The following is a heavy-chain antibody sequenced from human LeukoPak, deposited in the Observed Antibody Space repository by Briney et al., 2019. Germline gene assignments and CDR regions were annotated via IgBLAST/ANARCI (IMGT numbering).Heavy chain of an antibody. D-gene: IGHD6-19*01. J-gene: IGHJ4*02. V-gene: IGHV3-48*01. CDR1: GFTFSSYS. Sequence: PGGSLRLSCAASGFTFSSYSMNWVRQAPGKGLEWVSYISSSSSTIYYADSVKGRFTISRDNAKNSLYLQMNSLRAEDTAVYYCARDLYSSGWPDWGQGTLVTVSS. CDR2: ISSSSSTI. CDR3: ARDLYSSGWPD.